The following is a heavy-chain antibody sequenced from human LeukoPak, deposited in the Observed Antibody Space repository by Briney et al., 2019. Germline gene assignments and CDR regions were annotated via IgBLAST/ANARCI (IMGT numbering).Heavy chain of an antibody. J-gene: IGHJ3*02. Sequence: SETLSLTCTVSGGSISSHYWSWIRQPAGKGPEWIGRIYISGITYYNPSLKSRVTISVDTSKKQFSLKLYSMTAADTAVYYCARATITMAIGVPADAFDIWGQGTMVTVSS. D-gene: IGHD5-24*01. CDR2: IYISGIT. CDR1: GGSISSHY. V-gene: IGHV4-4*07. CDR3: ARATITMAIGVPADAFDI.